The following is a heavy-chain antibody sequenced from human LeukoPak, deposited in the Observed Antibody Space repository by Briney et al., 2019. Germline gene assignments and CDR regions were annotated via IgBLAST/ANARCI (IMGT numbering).Heavy chain of an antibody. D-gene: IGHD4-17*01. Sequence: SETLSLTCTFSGGSISSGGYYWSWIRQHPGKGLEWIGYIYYRGSTYYNPSLKSRVTISVDTSKNQFSLKLSSVTAADTAVYYCARGVGVTTASYYYYYGMDVWGQGTTVTVSS. CDR2: IYYRGST. J-gene: IGHJ6*02. V-gene: IGHV4-31*03. CDR1: GGSISSGGYY. CDR3: ARGVGVTTASYYYYYGMDV.